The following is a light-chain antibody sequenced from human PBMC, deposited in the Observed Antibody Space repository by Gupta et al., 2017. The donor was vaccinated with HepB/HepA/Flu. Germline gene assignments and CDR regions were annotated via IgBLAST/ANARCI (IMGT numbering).Light chain of an antibody. V-gene: IGKV3-11*01. Sequence: EIVLTQSPATLSLSPGERATLSCRARQSVSSYLAWYQQKPGQAPRLLIYDASNRATGIPARFSGSGSGTDFTLTISSLEPEDLAVYYCQQRSNWPPTFGQGTRLEIK. CDR1: QSVSSY. CDR2: DAS. CDR3: QQRSNWPPT. J-gene: IGKJ5*01.